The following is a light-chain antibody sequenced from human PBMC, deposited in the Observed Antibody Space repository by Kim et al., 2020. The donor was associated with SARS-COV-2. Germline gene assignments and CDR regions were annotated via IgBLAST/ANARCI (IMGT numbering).Light chain of an antibody. CDR1: QTISTY. J-gene: IGKJ4*01. Sequence: DIQMTQSPSSLSASVGDRVTITCRASQTISTYLNWYQQKPGEAPGLLIFAASSLQSGVPSRFSGSGSGTDFTLTITSLQPEDFVSYYCQQSYSTPLTFGGGTKVDIK. CDR2: AAS. V-gene: IGKV1-39*01. CDR3: QQSYSTPLT.